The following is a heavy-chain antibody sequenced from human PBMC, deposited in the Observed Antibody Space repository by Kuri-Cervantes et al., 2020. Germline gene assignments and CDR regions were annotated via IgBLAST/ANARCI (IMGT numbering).Heavy chain of an antibody. CDR1: GYSFTSYY. CDR2: INPSGGST. V-gene: IGHV1-46*01. D-gene: IGHD1-26*01. CDR3: ATPSGSYGASIFDY. J-gene: IGHJ4*02. Sequence: ASVKVSCKASGYSFTSYYMHWVRQAPGQGLEWMGIINPSGGSTSYAQKFQGRVTMTKDTSTSTVYMELSSLRSEDTAVYYCATPSGSYGASIFDYWGQGTLVTVSS.